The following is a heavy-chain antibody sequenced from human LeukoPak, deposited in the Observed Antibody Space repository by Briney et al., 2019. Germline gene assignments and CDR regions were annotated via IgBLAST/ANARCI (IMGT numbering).Heavy chain of an antibody. J-gene: IGHJ5*02. V-gene: IGHV3-13*04. CDR1: GFTFSTYD. Sequence: GGSLRLSCAASGFTFSTYDFHGVRQPAGEGLQWVSGIGTGGDTYYLGSVKGRFTISRENAKNSLYLQMNSLRAGDTAVYFCARGSNLGFDPWGQGTLVTVSS. CDR3: ARGSNLGFDP. D-gene: IGHD5-24*01. CDR2: IGTGGDT.